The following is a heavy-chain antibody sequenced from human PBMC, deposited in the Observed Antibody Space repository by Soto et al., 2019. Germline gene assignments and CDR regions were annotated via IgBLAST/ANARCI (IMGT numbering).Heavy chain of an antibody. V-gene: IGHV3-23*01. J-gene: IGHJ5*02. CDR2: ISASGTST. CDR1: GIPLSNTA. D-gene: IGHD6-13*01. CDR3: AKRGDSTSWYWFGP. Sequence: EVQLLESGGGLVQPGGSLSVSCAASGIPLSNTAMSWVRQAPGKGLEWVSSISASGTSTYYADSVTGRFTISRDTSKNTLYLEMHSLRVDDTAVYYCAKRGDSTSWYWFGPWGQGTLVTVSS.